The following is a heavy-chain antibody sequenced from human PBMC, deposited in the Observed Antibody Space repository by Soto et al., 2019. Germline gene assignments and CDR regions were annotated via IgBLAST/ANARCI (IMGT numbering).Heavy chain of an antibody. D-gene: IGHD3-10*01. CDR1: GGTFSTYA. CDR3: ASFPDRMVRGADWFDP. V-gene: IGHV1-69*13. CDR2: IIPIFGTT. Sequence: GASVKVSCKASGGTFSTYAINWVRQAPGQGLEWMGRIIPIFGTTNYAQKFQGRVTITADESTSTAYMELISLRSDDTAVYYCASFPDRMVRGADWFDPWGQGTLVTSPQ. J-gene: IGHJ5*02.